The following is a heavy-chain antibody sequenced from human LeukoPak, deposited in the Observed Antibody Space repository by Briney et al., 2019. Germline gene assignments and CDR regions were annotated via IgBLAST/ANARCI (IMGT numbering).Heavy chain of an antibody. D-gene: IGHD5-18*01. CDR2: INHSGST. CDR1: GGSFSGYY. Sequence: SETLSLTCAVYGGSFSGYYWSWIRQPPGKGLEWIGEINHSGSTNYNPSLKSRVTISVDTSKNQFSLQLNSVTPEDTAVYYCARDNGYSYGYSFDSWGQGTLVTVSS. CDR3: ARDNGYSYGYSFDS. V-gene: IGHV4-34*01. J-gene: IGHJ4*02.